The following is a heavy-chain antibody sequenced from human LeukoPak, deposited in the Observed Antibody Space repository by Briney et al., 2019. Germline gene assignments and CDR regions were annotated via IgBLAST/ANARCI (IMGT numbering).Heavy chain of an antibody. D-gene: IGHD1-1*01. V-gene: IGHV1-2*02. CDR2: INPNSGGS. J-gene: IGHJ6*02. CDR3: ARWNDPTQNYYHYGMGV. Sequence: AASVKVSCKASGYRFSGYYMYWVRQAPGQGLEWMGWINPNSGGSKYAQKFQGRVTMTRDTSISTAYMELNSLRSDDTAVYYCARWNDPTQNYYHYGMGVWGQGTTVTVSS. CDR1: GYRFSGYY.